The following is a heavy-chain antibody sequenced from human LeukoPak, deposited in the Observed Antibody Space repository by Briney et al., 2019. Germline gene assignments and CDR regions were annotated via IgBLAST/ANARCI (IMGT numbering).Heavy chain of an antibody. J-gene: IGHJ4*02. V-gene: IGHV4-61*05. Sequence: PSETLSLTCTVSGGSISSSSYYWGWIRQPPGKGLEWIGYIYYSGSTNYNPSLKSRVTISVDTSKNQFSLKLSSVTAADTAVYYCARLWFGEPSLSPFDYWGQGTLVTVSS. CDR1: GGSISSSSYY. D-gene: IGHD3-10*01. CDR3: ARLWFGEPSLSPFDY. CDR2: IYYSGST.